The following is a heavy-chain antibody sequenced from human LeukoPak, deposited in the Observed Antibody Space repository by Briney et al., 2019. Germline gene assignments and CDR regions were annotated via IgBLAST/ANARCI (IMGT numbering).Heavy chain of an antibody. CDR2: CSGSGGST. CDR3: AKGYSESSGWDHFDY. Sequence: GGSLRLSCAASGFTFSSSAMSWVRQAPGKWLEWVSGCSGSGGSTYYADSVKGRFTISRDNSKNTMSLQMNSLRAEDTAVYYCAKGYSESSGWDHFDYWGQGTLVTVSS. J-gene: IGHJ4*02. CDR1: GFTFSSSA. V-gene: IGHV3-23*01. D-gene: IGHD6-19*01.